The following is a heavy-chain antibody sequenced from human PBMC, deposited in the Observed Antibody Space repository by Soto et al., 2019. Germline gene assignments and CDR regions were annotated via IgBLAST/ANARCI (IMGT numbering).Heavy chain of an antibody. J-gene: IGHJ4*02. D-gene: IGHD6-19*01. CDR1: GYTLTELS. Sequence: ASVKVSCKVSGYTLTELSMHWVRQAPGKGLEWMGGFDPEGGETIYAQKFQGRVTMTEDTSTDTAYMELSSLRSEDTAVYYCATVGERQWLPFDYWGQGTLVTVSS. CDR2: FDPEGGET. CDR3: ATVGERQWLPFDY. V-gene: IGHV1-24*01.